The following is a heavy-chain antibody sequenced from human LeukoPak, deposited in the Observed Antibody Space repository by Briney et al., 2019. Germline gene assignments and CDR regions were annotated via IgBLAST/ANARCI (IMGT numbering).Heavy chain of an antibody. D-gene: IGHD3-3*01. V-gene: IGHV3-43*02. CDR1: GLTFDDYA. CDR3: AKVEYDFWSGPYDY. CDR2: ISGDGGST. Sequence: GGSLRLSCAASGLTFDDYAMHWVRQAPGKGLEWVSLISGDGGSTYYADSVKGRFTISRDNSKNSLYLQMNSLRTEDNALYYCAKVEYDFWSGPYDYWGQGTLVTVSS. J-gene: IGHJ4*02.